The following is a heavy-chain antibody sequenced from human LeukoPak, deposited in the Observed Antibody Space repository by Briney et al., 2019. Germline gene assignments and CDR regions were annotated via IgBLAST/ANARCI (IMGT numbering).Heavy chain of an antibody. CDR1: GYTFTSYG. Sequence: ASVKVSCKASGYTFTSYGISWVRQAPGQGLEWMGWISAYNGNTNYAQKLQGRVTMTTDTSTSTAYMELRSLRSDDTAVYYCARLDDSSGYYYLHFVRRIDYWGQGTLVTVSS. CDR2: ISAYNGNT. D-gene: IGHD3-22*01. J-gene: IGHJ4*02. V-gene: IGHV1-18*01. CDR3: ARLDDSSGYYYLHFVRRIDY.